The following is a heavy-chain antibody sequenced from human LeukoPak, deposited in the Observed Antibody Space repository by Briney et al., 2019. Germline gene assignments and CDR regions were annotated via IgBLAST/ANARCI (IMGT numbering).Heavy chain of an antibody. D-gene: IGHD3-3*01. CDR2: ISGSGGST. J-gene: IGHJ6*03. CDR3: AKGTYYDFWSGYFSYYYYYYMDV. V-gene: IGHV3-23*01. CDR1: GFTFSSYA. Sequence: GGSLRLSCAASGFTFSSYAMSWVRQAPGKGLEWVSAISGSGGSTYYADSVKGRFTISRDNSKNTLYLQMNSLRAEDTAVYYCAKGTYYDFWSGYFSYYYYYYMDVWGKGTTVTVSS.